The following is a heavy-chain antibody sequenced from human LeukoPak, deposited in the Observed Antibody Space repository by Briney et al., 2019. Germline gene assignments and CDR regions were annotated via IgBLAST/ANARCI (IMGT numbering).Heavy chain of an antibody. Sequence: SETLSLTCTVSGGSISSYYWSWIRQPPGKGLEWIGYIYYSGSTDYNPSLKSRVTISVDTSKNQFSLKLSSVTAADTAVYYCARGIAAAGKDYWGQGTLVTVSS. D-gene: IGHD6-13*01. CDR2: IYYSGST. CDR3: ARGIAAAGKDY. V-gene: IGHV4-59*01. CDR1: GGSISSYY. J-gene: IGHJ4*02.